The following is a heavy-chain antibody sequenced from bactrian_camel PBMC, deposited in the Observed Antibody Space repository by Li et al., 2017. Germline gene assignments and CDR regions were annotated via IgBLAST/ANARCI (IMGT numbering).Heavy chain of an antibody. J-gene: IGHJ4*01. D-gene: IGHD2*01. CDR2: MWTDDRTS. CDR3: AADHTSPRYCSGGYFLQQTAKR. CDR1: MYTVA. Sequence: HVQLVESGGGSVQTGGSLRLSCSASMYTVAMAWFRQVPGKEREGVAAMWTDDRTSVVADAAKGRFTISPDNAKNTVYLEMNSLKTEDTAMYYCAADHTSPRYCSGGYFLQQTAKRWGQGTQVTVS. V-gene: IGHV3-3*01.